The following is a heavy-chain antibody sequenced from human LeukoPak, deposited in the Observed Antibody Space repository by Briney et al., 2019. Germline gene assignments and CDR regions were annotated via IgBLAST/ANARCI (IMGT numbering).Heavy chain of an antibody. J-gene: IGHJ5*02. CDR2: IYSGGTT. CDR1: GFTVSSNY. Sequence: PGGSLRLSCAVSGFTVSSNYMTWVRQAPGKGLEWVSIIYSGGTTYYADSVKGRFAVSRDNSKNTLYLQMNGLRAEDTAMYYCARNVVGATIVWFDPWGQGTLVTVSS. CDR3: ARNVVGATIVWFDP. V-gene: IGHV3-53*01. D-gene: IGHD1-26*01.